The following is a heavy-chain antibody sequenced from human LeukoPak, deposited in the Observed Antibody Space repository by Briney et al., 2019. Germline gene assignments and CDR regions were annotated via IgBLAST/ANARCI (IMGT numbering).Heavy chain of an antibody. CDR2: ISGSGGST. CDR1: GFTFSSYW. Sequence: PGGSLRLSCAASGFTFSSYWMHWVRQAPGKGLEWVSAISGSGGSTYYADSVKGRFTISRDNSKNTLYLQMNSLRAEDTAVYYCAKDVSVAAAGTGDAFDIWGQGTMVTVSS. V-gene: IGHV3-23*01. J-gene: IGHJ3*02. CDR3: AKDVSVAAAGTGDAFDI. D-gene: IGHD6-13*01.